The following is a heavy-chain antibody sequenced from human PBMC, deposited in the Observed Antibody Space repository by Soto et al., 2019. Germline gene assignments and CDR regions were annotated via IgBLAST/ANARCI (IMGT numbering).Heavy chain of an antibody. CDR1: GGTFSSYA. V-gene: IGHV1-69*06. CDR3: AGVGAIFNWFDP. D-gene: IGHD1-26*01. CDR2: IIPIFGTA. Sequence: ASVKVSCKASGGTFSSYAISWVRQAPGQGREWMGGIIPIFGTANYAQKFQGRVTITADKSTSTAYMELSSLRSEDTAVYYCAGVGAIFNWFDPWGQGXLVTVSS. J-gene: IGHJ5*02.